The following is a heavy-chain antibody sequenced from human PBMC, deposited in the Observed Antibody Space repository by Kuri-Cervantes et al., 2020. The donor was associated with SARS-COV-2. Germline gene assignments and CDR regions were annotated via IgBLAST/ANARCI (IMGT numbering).Heavy chain of an antibody. CDR1: GSTFSSYA. V-gene: IGHV3-30-3*01. CDR3: ARGAVAGTLYYYYYGMDV. Sequence: GESLKISCAASGSTFSSYAMHWVRQAPGKGLEWVAVISYDGSNKYYADSVKGRFTISRDNSKNTLYLQMNSLRAEDTAVYYCARGAVAGTLYYYYYGMDVWGQGTTVTVSS. CDR2: ISYDGSNK. J-gene: IGHJ6*02. D-gene: IGHD6-19*01.